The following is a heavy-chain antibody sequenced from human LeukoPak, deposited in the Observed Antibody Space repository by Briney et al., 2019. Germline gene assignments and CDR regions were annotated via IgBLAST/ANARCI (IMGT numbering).Heavy chain of an antibody. D-gene: IGHD2-8*02. CDR3: AKDVWSYGMDV. J-gene: IGHJ6*02. CDR2: ISYDGSNK. Sequence: GRSLRLSCAASGFTFSSYAMHWVRQAPGKGLEWVAVISYDGSNKYYADSVKGRFTISRDNSKNTLYLQVNSLRAEDTAVYYCAKDVWSYGMDVWGQGTTVTVSS. V-gene: IGHV3-30*14. CDR1: GFTFSSYA.